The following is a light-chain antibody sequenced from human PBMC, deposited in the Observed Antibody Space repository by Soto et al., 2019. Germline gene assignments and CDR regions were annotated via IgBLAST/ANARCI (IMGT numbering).Light chain of an antibody. CDR1: QSLLHSNGYNY. CDR3: MQHLQTPRT. J-gene: IGKJ1*01. Sequence: DIVMTQSPLSLPVTPGEPASISCRSSQSLLHSNGYNYLDWYLQKPGQSPHLLIYLGSNRSSGVPDRFSGSGSGTDFSLKNSRVEAEDVGVYYCMQHLQTPRTFGQGTKVEIK. CDR2: LGS. V-gene: IGKV2-28*01.